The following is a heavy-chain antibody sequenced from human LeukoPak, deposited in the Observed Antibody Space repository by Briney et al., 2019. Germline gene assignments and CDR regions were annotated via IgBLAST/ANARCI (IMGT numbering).Heavy chain of an antibody. CDR2: INPSGGST. CDR3: ARVAAEVVGVPGAIGFGWLRRDYYYMDV. CDR1: GYTFTSYY. D-gene: IGHD2-2*02. V-gene: IGHV1-46*01. J-gene: IGHJ6*03. Sequence: ASVKVSCKASGYTFTSYYIRWVRQAPGEGLEWMGIINPSGGSTSYAQKFQGRVTMTRDMSTSTVYMELSSLRSEDTAVYYCARVAAEVVGVPGAIGFGWLRRDYYYMDVWGKGTTVTVSS.